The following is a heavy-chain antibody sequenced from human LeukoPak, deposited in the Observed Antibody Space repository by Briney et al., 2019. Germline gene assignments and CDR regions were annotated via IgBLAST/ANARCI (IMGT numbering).Heavy chain of an antibody. CDR1: GVTFSSYA. CDR3: AKVKWELPHFDY. CDR2: ISGSGGST. D-gene: IGHD1-26*01. V-gene: IGHV3-23*01. Sequence: GGSLRLSCAASGVTFSSYAMSWVRQAPGKGLEWVSAISGSGGSTYYADSVKGRFTISRDNSKNTLYLQMNSLRAEDTAVYYCAKVKWELPHFDYWGQGTLVTVSS. J-gene: IGHJ4*02.